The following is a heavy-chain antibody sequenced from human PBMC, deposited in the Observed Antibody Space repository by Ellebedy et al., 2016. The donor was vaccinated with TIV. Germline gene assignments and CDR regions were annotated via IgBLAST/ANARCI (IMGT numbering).Heavy chain of an antibody. CDR3: ARERYRAVAGTGFDY. V-gene: IGHV1-18*01. Sequence: ASVKVSCXASGYTFTSYCISWVRQAPGQGLEWMGWISAYNGDTNYAQKLQGRVTMTTDTSTSTAYMELRSLRSDDTAVYYCARERYRAVAGTGFDYWGQGTLVTVSS. J-gene: IGHJ4*02. CDR1: GYTFTSYC. D-gene: IGHD6-19*01. CDR2: ISAYNGDT.